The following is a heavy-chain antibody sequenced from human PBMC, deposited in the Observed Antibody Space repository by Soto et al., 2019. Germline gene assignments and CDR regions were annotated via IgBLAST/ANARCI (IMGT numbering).Heavy chain of an antibody. D-gene: IGHD1-1*01. CDR3: ARGRYGDY. CDR2: ISAHNGNT. J-gene: IGHJ4*02. Sequence: QVHLVQSGAEVKKPGASVKVSCKASGYTFTSYGITWVRQAPGQGLEWMGWISAHNGNTDYAQKLQGRVILTRDTSTSTAYMELRSRRSDYTAVYYCARGRYGDYWGQGALVTVSS. CDR1: GYTFTSYG. V-gene: IGHV1-18*01.